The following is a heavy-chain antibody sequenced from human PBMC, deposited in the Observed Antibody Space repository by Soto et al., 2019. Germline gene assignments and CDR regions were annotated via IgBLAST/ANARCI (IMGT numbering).Heavy chain of an antibody. CDR1: GDSFTSYG. J-gene: IGHJ4*02. CDR2: IRAYNGNT. CDR3: ARDAPPADY. Sequence: ASVKPSCKACGDSFTSYGISWVRQAPGQGLEWMGWIRAYNGNTNYAQKLQGRVTMTTDTSTSTAYMELRSLRSDDTAVYYCARDAPPADYWGQGTPVTVS. V-gene: IGHV1-18*01.